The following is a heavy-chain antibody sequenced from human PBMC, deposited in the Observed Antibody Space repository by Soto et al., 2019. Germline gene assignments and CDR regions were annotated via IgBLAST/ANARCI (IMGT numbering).Heavy chain of an antibody. D-gene: IGHD3-9*01. J-gene: IGHJ6*02. CDR1: GGSISSSSYY. Sequence: QLQLQESGPGLVKPSETLSLTCTVSGGSISSSSYYWGWIRQPPGKGLEWIGSIYYSGSTYYNPSLKSRVTISVDTSKNQFSLKLSSVTAADTAVYYCARGTDYDILTGYSDYYYGMDVWGQGTTVTVSS. V-gene: IGHV4-39*01. CDR3: ARGTDYDILTGYSDYYYGMDV. CDR2: IYYSGST.